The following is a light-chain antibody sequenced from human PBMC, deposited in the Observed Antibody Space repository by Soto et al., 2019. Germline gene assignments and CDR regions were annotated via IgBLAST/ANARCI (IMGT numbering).Light chain of an antibody. CDR1: QSVSSSY. Sequence: EIVLTHSPGTLSLSPCERATLSFSASQSVSSSYLAWYQQKPGQAPRLLIYGASSRATGIPDRFSGSGSGTDFTLTISRLEPEDSAVYYCQQYGSSPMYTFGQGTRLEIK. CDR2: GAS. J-gene: IGKJ5*01. CDR3: QQYGSSPMYT. V-gene: IGKV3-20*01.